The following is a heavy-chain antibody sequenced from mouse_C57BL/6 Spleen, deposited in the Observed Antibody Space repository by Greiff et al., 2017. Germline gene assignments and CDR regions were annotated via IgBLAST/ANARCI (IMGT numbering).Heavy chain of an antibody. CDR3: ARNYYGRTDWYFDV. D-gene: IGHD1-1*01. V-gene: IGHV3-8*01. CDR2: ISYSGST. J-gene: IGHJ1*03. CDR1: GYSITSDY. Sequence: VQLKESGPGLAKPSQTLSLTCSVTGYSITSDYWNWIRKFPGNKLEYMGYISYSGSTYYNPSLKSRISITRDKSKNQYYLQLNSVTTEDTATYYCARNYYGRTDWYFDVWGTGTTVTVSS.